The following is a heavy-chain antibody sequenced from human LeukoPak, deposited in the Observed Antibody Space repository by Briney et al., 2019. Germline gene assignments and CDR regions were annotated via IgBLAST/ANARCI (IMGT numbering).Heavy chain of an antibody. CDR1: GFTFCSYA. J-gene: IGHJ4*02. CDR2: ISGSGGST. Sequence: PGGSLRLSSAASGFTFCSYAMSWVRQAPGKGLEWVSAISGSGGSTYYADSVKGRFTISRDNSKNTLYLQMNSLRAEDTAVYYCAKRGAARMDYFDYWGQGTLVTVSS. V-gene: IGHV3-23*01. CDR3: AKRGAARMDYFDY. D-gene: IGHD6-6*01.